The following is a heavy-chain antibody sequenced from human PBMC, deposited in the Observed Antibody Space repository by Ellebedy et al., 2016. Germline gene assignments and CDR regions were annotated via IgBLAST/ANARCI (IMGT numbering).Heavy chain of an antibody. CDR1: GFTFSQYG. Sequence: GGSLRLSCAASGFTFSQYGIHWVRQAPGKGLEWVALIWYDGSNQYYGDSVKGRFTISRDNTKNTLYLQMNSLRVQDTAVYYCAKDRYGDYVVYFDYWGQGTLVTVSS. CDR3: AKDRYGDYVVYFDY. V-gene: IGHV3-33*06. J-gene: IGHJ4*02. D-gene: IGHD4-17*01. CDR2: IWYDGSNQ.